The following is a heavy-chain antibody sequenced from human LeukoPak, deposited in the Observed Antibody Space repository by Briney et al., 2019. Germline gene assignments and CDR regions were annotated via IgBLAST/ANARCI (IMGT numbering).Heavy chain of an antibody. CDR2: IYATGST. J-gene: IGHJ4*02. D-gene: IGHD3-10*01. Sequence: SETLSLTCTVSGGSISSGSYYWSWIRQPAGKGLEWIGRIYATGSTNYNPSLKSRVTISADTSKNQFSLKLRSVTAADTAVYFCSTGGGSTSFAYWGQGTLVTVSS. CDR1: GGSISSGSYY. CDR3: STGGGSTSFAY. V-gene: IGHV4-61*02.